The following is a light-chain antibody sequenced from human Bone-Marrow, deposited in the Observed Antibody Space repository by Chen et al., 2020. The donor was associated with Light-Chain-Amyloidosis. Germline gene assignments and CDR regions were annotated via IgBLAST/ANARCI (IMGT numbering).Light chain of an antibody. CDR1: QNIMSY. CDR3: LQTFNPPLT. J-gene: IGKJ4*01. CDR2: AVS. V-gene: IGKV1-39*01. Sequence: DIQMIQSPPSRPAGVGHRVAVTCRASQNIMSYLHWYQQLPGKAPKLLIYAVSHLQNGVPSRFSGSASGTDFTLTISSLQPEDFATYFCLQTFNPPLTFGGGTKVEIK.